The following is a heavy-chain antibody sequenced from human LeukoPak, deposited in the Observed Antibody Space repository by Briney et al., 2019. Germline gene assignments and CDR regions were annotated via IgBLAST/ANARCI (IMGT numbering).Heavy chain of an antibody. CDR3: AREIVATTDNYYYYYGIDV. J-gene: IGHJ6*02. CDR2: IIPILGIA. CDR1: GYSLTSFD. Sequence: ASVKVSCKASGYSLTSFDINWVRQGSGQGLEWMGWIIPILGIANYAQKFQGRVTITADKSTSTAYMELSSLRSEDTAVYYCAREIVATTDNYYYYYGIDVWGQGTTVTVSS. V-gene: IGHV1-69*10. D-gene: IGHD5-12*01.